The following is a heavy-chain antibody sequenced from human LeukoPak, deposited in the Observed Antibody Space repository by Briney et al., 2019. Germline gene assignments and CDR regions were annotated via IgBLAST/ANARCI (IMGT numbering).Heavy chain of an antibody. CDR3: ARDGVDSSGYYYLPHHYYYYMDV. D-gene: IGHD3-22*01. Sequence: SVKVSCKASGGTFSSYAISWVRQAPGQGLEWMGGIIPIFGTANYAQKFQGRVTITADKSTSTAYMELSSLRSEDTAVYYCARDGVDSSGYYYLPHHYYYYMDVWGKGTTVTVSS. V-gene: IGHV1-69*06. J-gene: IGHJ6*03. CDR2: IIPIFGTA. CDR1: GGTFSSYA.